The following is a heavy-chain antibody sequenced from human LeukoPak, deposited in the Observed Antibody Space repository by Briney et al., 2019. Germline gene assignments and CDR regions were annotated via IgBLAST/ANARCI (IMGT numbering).Heavy chain of an antibody. V-gene: IGHV3-23*01. CDR1: GFTFNSYA. CDR2: ISDSGDST. CDR3: AKEPTIRYDPNWFDS. Sequence: GGSLRLSCAASGFTFNSYAMSWVRQAPGKGLEWVSSISDSGDSTYYADSVKGRFTVSRDNSKNTLYLQMNSLRADDTAVYYCAKEPTIRYDPNWFDSWSQGTLVTVSS. J-gene: IGHJ5*01. D-gene: IGHD1-14*01.